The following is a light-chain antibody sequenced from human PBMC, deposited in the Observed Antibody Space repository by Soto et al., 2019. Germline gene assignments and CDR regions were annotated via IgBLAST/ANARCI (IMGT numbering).Light chain of an antibody. Sequence: DIQMTQSPSSLSASVGDRVTITCRASQSISSYLNWYQQKPGKAPKLLIYSASRLQSGVPSRFSGSGSVTDFTLPLSSLQPEDFAPYYCQQSYSTPITFGQGTRLEIK. CDR1: QSISSY. CDR3: QQSYSTPIT. J-gene: IGKJ5*01. V-gene: IGKV1-39*01. CDR2: SAS.